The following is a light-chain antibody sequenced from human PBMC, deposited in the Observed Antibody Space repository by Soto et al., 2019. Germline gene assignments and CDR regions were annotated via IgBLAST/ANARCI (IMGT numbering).Light chain of an antibody. V-gene: IGKV3-20*01. J-gene: IGKJ4*01. Sequence: EIVLTQSPGTLSLSPGERATLSCRASQRVSSSYLAWYQQKPGQAPRRLIYGASSRATGSPDRFSGSGSGTDFTLTISRLEPEDFAVYYCQQYGSYPLTFGGGTKVDIK. CDR2: GAS. CDR3: QQYGSYPLT. CDR1: QRVSSSY.